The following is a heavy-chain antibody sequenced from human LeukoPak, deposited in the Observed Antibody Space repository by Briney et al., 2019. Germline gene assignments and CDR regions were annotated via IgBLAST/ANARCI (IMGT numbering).Heavy chain of an antibody. CDR3: ARGPYYYDSSGYYSY. CDR1: GYTFTAYY. Sequence: SVKVSCKASGYTFTAYYLHWVRQAPGQGLEWMGGIIPIFGTANYAQKFQGRVTITADESTSTAYMELSSLRSEDTAVYYCARGPYYYDSSGYYSYWGQGTLVTVSS. CDR2: IIPIFGTA. V-gene: IGHV1-69*13. D-gene: IGHD3-22*01. J-gene: IGHJ4*02.